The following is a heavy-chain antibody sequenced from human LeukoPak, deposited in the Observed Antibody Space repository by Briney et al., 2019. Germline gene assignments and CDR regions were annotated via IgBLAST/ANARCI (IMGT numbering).Heavy chain of an antibody. CDR2: INTDGSST. V-gene: IGHV3-74*01. D-gene: IGHD2-2*01. J-gene: IGHJ4*02. CDR3: ARNLPAADY. Sequence: GGSLRLSCAASGFTFSSYSMNWVRQAPGKGLVWVSRINTDGSSTSYADSVKGRFTISRDNAKNSLYLQMNSLRAEDTAVYYCARNLPAADYWGQGTLVTVSS. CDR1: GFTFSSYS.